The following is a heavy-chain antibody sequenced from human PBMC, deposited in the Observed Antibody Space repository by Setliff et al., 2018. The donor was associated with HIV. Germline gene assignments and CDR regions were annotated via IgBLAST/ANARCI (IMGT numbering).Heavy chain of an antibody. Sequence: VASVKVSCKASGYTFTAYYLHWVRQAPGQGLEWMGRINPNNGDTNYAQKFQGRVTMTRDTSISTAYMELSRLRSDDTAVYYCAREFGAGIRQIVAGEFYYMDVWGKGTTVTVSS. D-gene: IGHD5-12*01. J-gene: IGHJ6*03. CDR3: AREFGAGIRQIVAGEFYYMDV. CDR2: INPNNGDT. V-gene: IGHV1-2*06. CDR1: GYTFTAYY.